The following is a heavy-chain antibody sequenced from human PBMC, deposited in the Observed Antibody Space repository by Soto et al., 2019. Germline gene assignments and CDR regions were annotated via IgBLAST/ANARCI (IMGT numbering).Heavy chain of an antibody. D-gene: IGHD3-22*01. V-gene: IGHV3-30*18. J-gene: IGHJ4*02. CDR1: GFTFSSYG. CDR3: AKAPFEYYDSSGYYDY. CDR2: ISYDGSNK. Sequence: PGGSLRLSCAASGFTFSSYGMHWVRQAPGKGLEWVAVISYDGSNKYYADSVKGRFTISRDNSKNTLYLQMNSLRAEDTAVYYCAKAPFEYYDSSGYYDYWGQGTLVTVSS.